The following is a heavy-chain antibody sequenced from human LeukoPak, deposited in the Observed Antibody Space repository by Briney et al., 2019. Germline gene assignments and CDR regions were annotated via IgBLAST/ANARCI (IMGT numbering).Heavy chain of an antibody. V-gene: IGHV3-23*01. CDR2: ISGSGGST. Sequence: LPGGSLRLSCAASGFTFSSYDMSWVRQAPGKGLEWVSAISGSGGSTYYADSVKGRFTISRDNSKSTLYLQMNSLRAEDTAVYYCARVSGLPAFDIWGQGTMVTVSS. CDR1: GFTFSSYD. CDR3: ARVSGLPAFDI. D-gene: IGHD2-15*01. J-gene: IGHJ3*02.